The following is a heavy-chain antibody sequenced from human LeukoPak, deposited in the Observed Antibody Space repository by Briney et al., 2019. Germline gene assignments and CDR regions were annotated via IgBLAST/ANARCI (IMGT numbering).Heavy chain of an antibody. J-gene: IGHJ4*02. V-gene: IGHV1-24*01. CDR2: FDPEDGET. Sequence: ASVKVSCKVSGYTLTELSMHWVRQAPGKGLEWMGGFDPEDGETIYAQKFQGRVTITEDTSTDTAYMELSSLRSEDTAVYYCATAGGVNPEYDYWGQGTLVTVSS. D-gene: IGHD1-14*01. CDR1: GYTLTELS. CDR3: ATAGGVNPEYDY.